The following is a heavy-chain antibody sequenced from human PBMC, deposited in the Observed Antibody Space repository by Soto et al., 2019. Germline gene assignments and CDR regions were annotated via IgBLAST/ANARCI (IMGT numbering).Heavy chain of an antibody. CDR2: ISGSGGST. CDR1: GCTFSSYG. CDR3: AKVIGMPEAKRPKLGLQETGPYFDY. V-gene: IGHV3-23*01. D-gene: IGHD2-2*01. Sequence: PGGSLRLSCAASGCTFSSYGMSWVRQAPGKGLEWVSAISGSGGSTYYADSVKGRFTISRDNSKNTLYLQMNSLRAEDTAVYYCAKVIGMPEAKRPKLGLQETGPYFDYWGQGTLVTVSS. J-gene: IGHJ4*02.